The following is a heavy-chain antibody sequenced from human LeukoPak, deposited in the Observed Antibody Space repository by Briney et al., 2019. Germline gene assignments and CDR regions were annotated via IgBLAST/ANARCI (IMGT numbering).Heavy chain of an antibody. CDR3: ARSYGDYVWFSAFDI. V-gene: IGHV4-34*01. J-gene: IGHJ3*02. Sequence: SETLSLTCAVYGGSFSGYYWSWIRQPPGKGLEWIGEINHSGSTNYNPSLKSRVTISVDTSKNQFSLELSSVTAADTAVYYCARSYGDYVWFSAFDIWGQGTMVTVSS. CDR1: GGSFSGYY. D-gene: IGHD4-17*01. CDR2: INHSGST.